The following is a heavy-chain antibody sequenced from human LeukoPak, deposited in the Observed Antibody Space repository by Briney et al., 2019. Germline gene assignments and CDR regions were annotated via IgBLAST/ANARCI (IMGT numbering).Heavy chain of an antibody. CDR3: ARGDGDYYYYGMDV. CDR2: IWYDGSNK. V-gene: IGHV3-33*01. J-gene: IGHJ6*02. Sequence: PGRSLRLSCAASGFTFSSCGMQWVRQAPGKGLEWVAVIWYDGSNKYYAASVKGRFTISRDNSKNTLYLQMDSVRAEDTAVYYCARGDGDYYYYGMDVWGQGTTVTVSS. CDR1: GFTFSSCG. D-gene: IGHD5-24*01.